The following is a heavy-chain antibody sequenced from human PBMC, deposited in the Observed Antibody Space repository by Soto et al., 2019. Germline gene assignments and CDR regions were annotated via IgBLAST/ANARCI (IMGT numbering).Heavy chain of an antibody. CDR3: AREYSSSWNYYYYYYGMDV. D-gene: IGHD6-13*01. V-gene: IGHV6-1*01. J-gene: IGHJ6*02. CDR1: GDSVSSNSAA. Sequence: PSQTLSLTCAISGDSVSSNSAAWNWIRQSPSRGLEWLGRTYYRSKWYNDYAVSVKSRITINPGTSKNQFSLQLNSVTPEDTAVYYCAREYSSSWNYYYYYYGMDVWGQGTTVTVSS. CDR2: TYYRSKWYN.